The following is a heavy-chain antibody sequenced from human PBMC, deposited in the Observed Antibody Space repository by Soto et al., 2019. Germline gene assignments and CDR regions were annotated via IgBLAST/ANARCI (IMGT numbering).Heavy chain of an antibody. CDR3: AHRSVTMVRGVFFDP. CDR1: GFSLSTSGVG. J-gene: IGHJ5*02. D-gene: IGHD3-10*01. V-gene: IGHV2-5*01. CDR2: IYWNDDK. Sequence: QITLKESGPTLVKPTQTLTLTCTFSGFSLSTSGVGVGWIRQPPGKALEWLALIYWNDDKRYSPSLKSRLTITKDTSKNSVVLTMTNMYPVDTATYYCAHRSVTMVRGVFFDPWGQGTLVTVSS.